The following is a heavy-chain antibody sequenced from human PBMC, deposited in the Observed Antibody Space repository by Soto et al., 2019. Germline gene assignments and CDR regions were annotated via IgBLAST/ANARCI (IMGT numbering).Heavy chain of an antibody. Sequence: PSETLSLTCSFSGDSSSTSTYSWSWIRQPPGKALEWVGFIYRSGVTSYNPSLKSRVSISLDTSRNQCSLKVRSVTAADTAVYYCAGMAYNSGLRFDPWGPGTLVTGSS. CDR2: IYRSGVT. D-gene: IGHD6-25*01. V-gene: IGHV4-30-2*01. CDR1: GDSSSTSTYS. CDR3: AGMAYNSGLRFDP. J-gene: IGHJ5*02.